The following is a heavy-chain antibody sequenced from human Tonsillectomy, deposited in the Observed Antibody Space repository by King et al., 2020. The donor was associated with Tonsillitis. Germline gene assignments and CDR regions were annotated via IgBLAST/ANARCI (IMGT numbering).Heavy chain of an antibody. CDR3: AKVVSTAMVYYFDY. Sequence: VQLVESGGGLVQPGGSLRLSCAASGFTFSSSAMAWVRQAPGEGLEWVSGISGSGGSTYYADSVKGRFTISRDNSKNTMYLQMNILGAEDTALYYCAKVVSTAMVYYFDYWGQGTLATVSS. CDR1: GFTFSSSA. D-gene: IGHD5-18*01. J-gene: IGHJ4*02. V-gene: IGHV3-23*04. CDR2: ISGSGGST.